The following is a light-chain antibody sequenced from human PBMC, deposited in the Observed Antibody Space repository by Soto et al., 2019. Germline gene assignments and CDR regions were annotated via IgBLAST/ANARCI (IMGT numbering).Light chain of an antibody. Sequence: QSALTQPASVSGSPGQSITISCSGTSSDIGGYNFVSWYQQHPGRAPRLLIYEVANRPSGVSDRFSGSKSGNTASLTISGLQTEDEASYYCTSLTASRSLVVFGGGTKLTVL. V-gene: IGLV2-14*03. CDR2: EVA. CDR1: SSDIGGYNF. CDR3: TSLTASRSLVV. J-gene: IGLJ2*01.